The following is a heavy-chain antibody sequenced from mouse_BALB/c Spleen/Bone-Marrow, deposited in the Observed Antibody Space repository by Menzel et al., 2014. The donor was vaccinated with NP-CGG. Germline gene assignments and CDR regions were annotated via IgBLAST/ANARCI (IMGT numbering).Heavy chain of an antibody. J-gene: IGHJ4*01. CDR3: ARYRYYGSSYAMDY. D-gene: IGHD1-1*01. CDR1: GFNIKDTY. V-gene: IGHV14-3*02. Sequence: VQLQQSGAELVKPGASVKLSCTASGFNIKDTYMYWVKQRPEQGLEWIGRIDPADGNTKYDPKFQGKATITADTSSNTAYLQLGSLTSEDTAVYYCARYRYYGSSYAMDYWGQGTSVTVSS. CDR2: IDPADGNT.